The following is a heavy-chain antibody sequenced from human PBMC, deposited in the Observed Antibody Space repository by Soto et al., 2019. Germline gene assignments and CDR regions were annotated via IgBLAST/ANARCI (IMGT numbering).Heavy chain of an antibody. D-gene: IGHD3-16*01. CDR1: GYSFTSYW. V-gene: IGHV5-51*01. CDR2: IYPGDSDT. Sequence: GESLKISCKGSGYSFTSYWIGWVRQMPGKGLEWMGIIYPGDSDTRYSPSFQGQVTISADKSISTAYLQWSSLKASDTAMYYCAIGARASTQLHAFDIWGQGTMVTVSS. J-gene: IGHJ3*02. CDR3: AIGARASTQLHAFDI.